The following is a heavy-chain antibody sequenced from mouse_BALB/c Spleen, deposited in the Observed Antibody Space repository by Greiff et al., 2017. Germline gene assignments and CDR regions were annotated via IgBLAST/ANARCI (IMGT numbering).Heavy chain of an antibody. J-gene: IGHJ4*01. CDR3: NALIYDGSLYAMDY. Sequence: VQLKESGAELVRSGASVKLSCTASGFNIKDYYMHWVKQRPEQGLEWIGWIDPENGDTEYAPKFQGKATMTADTSSNTAYLQLSSLTSEDTAVYYCNALIYDGSLYAMDYWGQGTSVTVSS. CDR2: IDPENGDT. CDR1: GFNIKDYY. V-gene: IGHV14-4*02. D-gene: IGHD2-3*01.